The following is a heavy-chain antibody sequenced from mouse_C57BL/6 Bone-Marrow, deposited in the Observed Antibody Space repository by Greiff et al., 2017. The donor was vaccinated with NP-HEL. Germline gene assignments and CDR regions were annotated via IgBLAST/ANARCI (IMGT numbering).Heavy chain of an antibody. CDR3: ARYYGSSFYYFDY. Sequence: QVQLQQSGPELVKPGASVKISCKASGYAFSSSWMNWVKQRPGKGLEWIGRICAGDGDTNYNGKFKGKATLTADKSSSTAYMQLSSLTSEDSAVYFCARYYGSSFYYFDYWGQGTTLTVSS. CDR2: ICAGDGDT. D-gene: IGHD1-1*01. V-gene: IGHV1-82*01. CDR1: GYAFSSSW. J-gene: IGHJ2*01.